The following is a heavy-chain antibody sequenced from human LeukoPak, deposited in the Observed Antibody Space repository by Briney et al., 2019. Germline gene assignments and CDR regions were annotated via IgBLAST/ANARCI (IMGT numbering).Heavy chain of an antibody. CDR2: ISAYNGNT. Sequence: ASVKVSCKASGYTFTSYGISWVRQAPGQGLEWMGWISAYNGNTNYAQKLQGRVTTTTDTSTSTAYMELRSLRSDDTAVYYCARGIAVAGTISYYYYGMDVWGQGTTVTVSS. CDR1: GYTFTSYG. D-gene: IGHD6-19*01. V-gene: IGHV1-18*01. J-gene: IGHJ6*02. CDR3: ARGIAVAGTISYYYYGMDV.